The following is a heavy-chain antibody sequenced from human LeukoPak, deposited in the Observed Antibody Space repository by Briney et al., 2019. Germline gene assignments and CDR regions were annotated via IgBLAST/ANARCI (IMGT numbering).Heavy chain of an antibody. CDR2: IRSRTNNYAT. CDR1: GFTFTGSA. CDR3: TGHQCTSTSCSRDY. V-gene: IGHV3-73*01. D-gene: IGHD2-2*01. Sequence: GGSLRLSCAASGFTFTGSAIHWVRQASGKGLEWLGRIRSRTNNYATAYAASVKGRFNISRDDSNNTAYLQMNSLKTEDTAVYYCTGHQCTSTSCSRDYWGQGTLVTVSS. J-gene: IGHJ4*02.